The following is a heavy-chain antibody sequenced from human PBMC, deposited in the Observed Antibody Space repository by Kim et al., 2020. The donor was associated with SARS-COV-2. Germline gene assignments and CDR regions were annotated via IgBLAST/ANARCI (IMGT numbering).Heavy chain of an antibody. CDR1: GFTFSSSW. V-gene: IGHV3-74*01. J-gene: IGHJ4*02. CDR2: INRDGSTT. CDR3: AKGLTANGNVFDY. Sequence: GGSLRRSCAASGFTFSSSWMHWVRQAPGKGLVWVSRINRDGSTTNYADSVKGRFTISRDNAKNTLYLQMNSLRAEDTAVYYCAKGLTANGNVFDYWGQGTLATVSS. D-gene: IGHD6-13*01.